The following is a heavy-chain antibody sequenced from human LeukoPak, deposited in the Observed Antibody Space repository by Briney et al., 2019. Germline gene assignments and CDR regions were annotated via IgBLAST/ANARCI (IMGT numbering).Heavy chain of an antibody. D-gene: IGHD2-2*02. CDR3: ATAPILRGEGGEHYKYGMDV. V-gene: IGHV4-4*02. J-gene: IGHJ6*02. Sequence: SETLSLACAVSVGSINSGNWWSWVRQWPGEGLEWMGEIYHNGAPNYNPSLKSRVTISADTFKNHFSLKMTSVTAADTAVYYCATAPILRGEGGEHYKYGMDVWGQGTTVIVSS. CDR1: VGSINSGNW. CDR2: IYHNGAP.